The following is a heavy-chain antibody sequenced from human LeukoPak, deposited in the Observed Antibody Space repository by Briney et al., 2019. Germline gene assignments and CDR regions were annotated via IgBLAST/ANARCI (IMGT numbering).Heavy chain of an antibody. D-gene: IGHD6-13*01. Sequence: GASVKVSCKASGYTFTDYYMHWVRQAPGQGLEWMGWINPNSGGTNYAQESQGRVTMTTDTSISTAYMEVSRLRSDDTAVYYCARVRIGQQLDKYYYYAMDVWGQGTTVTVSS. J-gene: IGHJ6*02. CDR3: ARVRIGQQLDKYYYYAMDV. V-gene: IGHV1-2*02. CDR1: GYTFTDYY. CDR2: INPNSGGT.